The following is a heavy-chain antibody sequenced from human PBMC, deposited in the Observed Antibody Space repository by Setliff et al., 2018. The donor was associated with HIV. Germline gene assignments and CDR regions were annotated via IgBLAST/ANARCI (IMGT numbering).Heavy chain of an antibody. CDR1: GGSISHYY. V-gene: IGHV4-59*12. Sequence: SETLSLTCTVSGGSISHYYWNWIRQSPGKGLEWIGFISYSGTTNYNPSLESRVTISIDTSNNQFSLRLSSVTAADTAVYYCAREIYGGNSRPFDYWGQGTLVTVSS. J-gene: IGHJ4*02. CDR3: AREIYGGNSRPFDY. D-gene: IGHD4-17*01. CDR2: ISYSGTT.